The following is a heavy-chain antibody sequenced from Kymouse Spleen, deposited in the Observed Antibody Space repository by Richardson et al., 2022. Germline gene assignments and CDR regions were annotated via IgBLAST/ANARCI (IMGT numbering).Heavy chain of an antibody. CDR1: GGSFSGYY. D-gene: IGHD1-7*01. Sequence: QVQLQQWGAGLLKPSETLSLTCAVYGGSFSGYYWSWIRQPPGKGLEWIGEINHSGSTNYNPSLKSRVTISVDTSKNQFSLKLSSVTAADTAVYYCAGYNWNYAFDIWGQGTMVTVSS. J-gene: IGHJ3*02. CDR2: INHSGST. V-gene: IGHV4-34*01. CDR3: AGYNWNYAFDI.